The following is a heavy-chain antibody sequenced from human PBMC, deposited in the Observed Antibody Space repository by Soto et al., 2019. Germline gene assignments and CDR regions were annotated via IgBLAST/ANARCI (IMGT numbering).Heavy chain of an antibody. V-gene: IGHV4-38-2*01. CDR3: TRGAGAPWVRFDS. D-gene: IGHD3-22*01. CDR2: ISYSAKT. CDR1: GYSIASGFY. J-gene: IGHJ4*02. Sequence: SETLSLTCGVSGYSIASGFYWGWVRQSPGKGLEWIGSISYSAKTFYNPSLASRLSIAVDTSMNQFSLRLTSVTAADTALYYCTRGAGAPWVRFDSWGQGTLVTVSS.